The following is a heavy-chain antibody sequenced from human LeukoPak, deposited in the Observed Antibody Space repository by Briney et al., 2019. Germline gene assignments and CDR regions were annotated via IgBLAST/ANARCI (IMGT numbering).Heavy chain of an antibody. Sequence: SETLSLTCTVSGGSISNYYWSWIRQPPGKGLEWIGYIYYSGSTNYNPSLKGRVTISINTSKNQFSLKLSSVTAADTAVYYCARDGCTGGSCYYFDYWGQGTLVTVSS. CDR1: GGSISNYY. J-gene: IGHJ4*02. CDR2: IYYSGST. D-gene: IGHD2-15*01. CDR3: ARDGCTGGSCYYFDY. V-gene: IGHV4-59*01.